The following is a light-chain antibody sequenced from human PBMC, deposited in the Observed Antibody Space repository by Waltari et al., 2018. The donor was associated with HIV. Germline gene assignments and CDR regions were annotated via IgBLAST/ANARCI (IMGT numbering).Light chain of an antibody. J-gene: IGKJ4*01. CDR1: SHITSH. Sequence: SHITSHLAWYQLTAGQSPQLLISWASSRESGVPDRFRGSGSGTNLSLTISSLETADVAIYYCQQYYSSPQTFGRGTSVEIK. CDR3: QQYYSSPQT. CDR2: WAS. V-gene: IGKV4-1*01.